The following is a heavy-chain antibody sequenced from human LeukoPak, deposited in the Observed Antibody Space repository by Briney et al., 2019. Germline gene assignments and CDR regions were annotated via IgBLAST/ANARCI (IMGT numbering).Heavy chain of an antibody. CDR3: AHSYYYDSSGYDY. J-gene: IGHJ4*02. V-gene: IGHV4-34*01. CDR2: INHSGST. D-gene: IGHD3-22*01. Sequence: SETLSLTCAVYGGSFSGYYWSWIRQPPGKGLEWIGEINHSGSTNYNPSLKSRVTISVDTSKNQFSLKLNSVTAADTAVYYCAHSYYYDSSGYDYWGQGTLVTVSS. CDR1: GGSFSGYY.